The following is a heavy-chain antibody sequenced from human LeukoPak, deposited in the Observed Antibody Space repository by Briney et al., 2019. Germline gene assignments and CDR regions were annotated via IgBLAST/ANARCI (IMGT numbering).Heavy chain of an antibody. J-gene: IGHJ4*02. CDR3: VTREDGHGIDY. V-gene: IGHV4-31*03. CDR1: GGSISSGGYY. D-gene: IGHD4-17*01. Sequence: SETLSLTCTVSGGSISSGGYYWRWIRQQPGKGLEWIGYIYYSGSTYYNPSLKSRVTISVDTSKTQFSLKLSSVTAADTAVYYCVTREDGHGIDYWGQGTLVTVSS. CDR2: IYYSGST.